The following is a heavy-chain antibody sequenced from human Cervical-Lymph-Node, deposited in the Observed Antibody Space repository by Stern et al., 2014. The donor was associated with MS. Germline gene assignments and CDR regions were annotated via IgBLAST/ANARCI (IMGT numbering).Heavy chain of an antibody. CDR2: INPSGGSA. D-gene: IGHD2/OR15-2a*01. CDR1: GYTFNNYY. V-gene: IGHV1-46*02. Sequence: VQLVQSGAEVKRPGASVKLSCETSGYTFNNYYIHWVRQAPGQGLEWMGLINPSGGSASYAQKFQGRITVTRATSTRTVYMDLWSLRSEDTAIYYCARGNCTTTSCPNWFDPWGQGTLVTVSS. CDR3: ARGNCTTTSCPNWFDP. J-gene: IGHJ5*02.